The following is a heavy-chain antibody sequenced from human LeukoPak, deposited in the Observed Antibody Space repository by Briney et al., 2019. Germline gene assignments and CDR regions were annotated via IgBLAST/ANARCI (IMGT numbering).Heavy chain of an antibody. CDR2: TYTSGST. J-gene: IGHJ4*02. CDR3: ARLGYSRDFDY. Sequence: SETLSLTCTVSAGSIHSYYWSWNRPPAGQELEWIGRTYTSGSTNYNLSLTSRVTMSVDTSKNQFSLKLSSVTAADTAVYYCARLGYSRDFDYWGQGTLVTVSS. CDR1: AGSIHSYY. D-gene: IGHD6-13*01. V-gene: IGHV4-4*07.